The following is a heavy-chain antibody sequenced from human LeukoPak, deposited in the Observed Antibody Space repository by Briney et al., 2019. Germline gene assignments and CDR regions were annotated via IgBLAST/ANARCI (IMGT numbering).Heavy chain of an antibody. CDR3: AKASKGWKLYYFDY. CDR1: GLTFSGKE. D-gene: IGHD3-16*01. J-gene: IGHJ4*02. V-gene: IGHV3-30*18. Sequence: PGGSLRLSCAASGLTFSGKEMHGVGKAQGKGRKGGEVVSYDGADKYYADSVKGRFTISRDNSMNTLYLQMDSLRTEDTAVYYCAKASKGWKLYYFDYWGQGTLVTVSS. CDR2: VSYDGADK.